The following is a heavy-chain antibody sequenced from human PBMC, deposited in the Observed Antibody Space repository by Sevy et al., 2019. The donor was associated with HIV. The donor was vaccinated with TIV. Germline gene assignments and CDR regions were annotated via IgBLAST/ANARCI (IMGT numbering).Heavy chain of an antibody. D-gene: IGHD3-22*01. J-gene: IGHJ5*02. CDR1: GGSISSYY. CDR2: IYYSGST. Sequence: SETLSLTCTVSGGSISSYYWSWIRQPPGKGLEWIGYIYYSGSTNYNPSLKSRVTISVDTSKNQFSLKLRSVTAADTAVYYCARSPSTYYYDSSGYYPLLYNWFDPWGQGTLVTVSS. V-gene: IGHV4-59*01. CDR3: ARSPSTYYYDSSGYYPLLYNWFDP.